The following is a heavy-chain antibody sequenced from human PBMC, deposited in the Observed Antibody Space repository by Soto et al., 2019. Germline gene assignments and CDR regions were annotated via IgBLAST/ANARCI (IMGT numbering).Heavy chain of an antibody. CDR1: GGSFSGYY. CDR2: INHSGST. CDR3: ARGKGTITMVRGVVYNWFVP. Sequence: PSETLSLTCAVYGGSFSGYYWSWIRQPPGKGLEWIGEINHSGSTNYNPSLKSRVTISVDTSKNQFSLKLSSVTAADTAVYYCARGKGTITMVRGVVYNWFVPWGQGTLVTVSS. D-gene: IGHD3-10*01. V-gene: IGHV4-34*01. J-gene: IGHJ5*02.